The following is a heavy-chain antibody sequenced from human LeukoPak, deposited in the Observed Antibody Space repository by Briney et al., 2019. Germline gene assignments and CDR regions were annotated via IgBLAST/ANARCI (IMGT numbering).Heavy chain of an antibody. CDR2: IYPGDSDT. Sequence: GESLKISCKGSGYSFPNYWIGWVRKMPGKGLEWMGIIYPGDSDTTYKPSFQGQVTISADKSISTAYLQWSRLKASNTAMYYCARSRAEKVPVWGSYRHHDAFDIWGQGTRVTVSP. CDR3: ARSRAEKVPVWGSYRHHDAFDI. J-gene: IGHJ3*02. V-gene: IGHV5-51*01. D-gene: IGHD3-16*02. CDR1: GYSFPNYW.